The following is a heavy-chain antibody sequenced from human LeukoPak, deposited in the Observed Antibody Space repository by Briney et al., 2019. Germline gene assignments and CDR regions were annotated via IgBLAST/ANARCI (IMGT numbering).Heavy chain of an antibody. J-gene: IGHJ6*02. CDR1: RFTFSNFW. CDR2: IKPDGSAN. CDR3: ARHFSTYSYGLDV. V-gene: IGHV3-7*01. Sequence: GGSLRLSCAASRFTFSNFWMSWVRQAPGKGLEWVANIKPDGSANFYVDSVKGRFTISRDNAENSLYLHMNSLRPEDTAVYYCARHFSTYSYGLDVWGQGTTVTVSS. D-gene: IGHD3-3*02.